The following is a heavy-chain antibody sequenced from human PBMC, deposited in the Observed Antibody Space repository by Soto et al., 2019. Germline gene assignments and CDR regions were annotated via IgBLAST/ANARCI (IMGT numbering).Heavy chain of an antibody. CDR1: GGSISSGDYY. CDR2: IYYSGST. J-gene: IGHJ6*02. CDR3: ARVWGDYGMDV. V-gene: IGHV4-30-4*01. D-gene: IGHD3-16*01. Sequence: PSETLSLTCTVSGGSISSGDYYWSWIRQPPGKGLEWIGYIYYSGSTYYNPSLKSRVTISVDTSKNQFSLKLSSVTAADTAVYYCARVWGDYGMDVWGQGTTVTVSS.